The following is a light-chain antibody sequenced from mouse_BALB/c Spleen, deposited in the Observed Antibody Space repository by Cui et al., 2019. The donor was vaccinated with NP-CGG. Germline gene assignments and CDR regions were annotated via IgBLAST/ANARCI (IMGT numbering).Light chain of an antibody. J-gene: IGLJ1*01. CDR3: ALWYSNHWV. CDR2: GTN. CDR1: TGAVTTSNY. V-gene: IGLV1*01. Sequence: VVVPQESATTSSPGETVTFTCRSSTGAVTTSNYANWVQEKPDHLFTGLIGGTNNRAPGVPARFSGSLIGDKAALTITGAQTEDEAIYFCALWYSNHWVFGGGTKLTVL.